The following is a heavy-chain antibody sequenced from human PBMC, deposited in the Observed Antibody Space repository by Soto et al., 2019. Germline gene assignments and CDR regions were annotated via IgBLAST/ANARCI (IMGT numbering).Heavy chain of an antibody. Sequence: GGSLRLSCAASGFTFSSYAMSWVRQAPGKGLEWVSAISGSGGSTYYADSVKGRFTISRDNSKNTLYLQMNSLRAEDTAVYYCAKDQLGDSYGYVSFDYWGQGTLVTVSS. CDR1: GFTFSSYA. CDR3: AKDQLGDSYGYVSFDY. J-gene: IGHJ4*02. CDR2: ISGSGGST. V-gene: IGHV3-23*01. D-gene: IGHD5-18*01.